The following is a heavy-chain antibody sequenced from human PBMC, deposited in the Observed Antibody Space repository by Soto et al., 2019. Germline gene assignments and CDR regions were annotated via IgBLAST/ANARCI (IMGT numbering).Heavy chain of an antibody. J-gene: IGHJ6*02. Sequence: PGESLKISCQASGYTFSAFWITWVRQMPGKGLEWMATIDPRDSYSNYSLSFQGHVTISADKSIGSAYLHWSTLEASDTAIYYCARLSTGFCTKNTCQHYFGMDVWGPGTTLTV. V-gene: IGHV5-10-1*01. CDR3: ARLSTGFCTKNTCQHYFGMDV. CDR2: IDPRDSYS. D-gene: IGHD2-8*01. CDR1: GYTFSAFW.